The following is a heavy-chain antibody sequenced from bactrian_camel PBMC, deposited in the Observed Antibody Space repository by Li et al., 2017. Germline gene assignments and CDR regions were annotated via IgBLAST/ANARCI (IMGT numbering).Heavy chain of an antibody. V-gene: IGHV3S53*01. CDR3: AANDAPEYDCYSVYFL. Sequence: QVQLVESGGGSVQAGGSLTLTCSASGKAVDNVCLAWFRQAPGSQREGVATIRNDGLATSANSVKGRFTISTDNAKNTLYLQMDSLKPEDTAMYYCAANDAPEYDCYSVYFLRGGGTQVTVS. CDR2: IRNDGLA. D-gene: IGHD3*01. J-gene: IGHJ4*01. CDR1: GKAVDNVC.